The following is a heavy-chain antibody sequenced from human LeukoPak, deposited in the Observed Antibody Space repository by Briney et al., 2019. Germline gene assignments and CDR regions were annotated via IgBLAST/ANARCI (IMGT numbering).Heavy chain of an antibody. J-gene: IGHJ3*01. D-gene: IGHD6-6*01. V-gene: IGHV3-7*03. CDR1: GFTFSGFW. Sequence: GGSLRLSCAVSGFTFSGFWMSWSRQAPGKGLKWMASINSDGSEGYYADVVKGRFTISRDNAKNSLYLQINSLRAEDTAVYYCARSSYSSSSSVWGQGTMVTVSS. CDR3: ARSSYSSSSSV. CDR2: INSDGSEG.